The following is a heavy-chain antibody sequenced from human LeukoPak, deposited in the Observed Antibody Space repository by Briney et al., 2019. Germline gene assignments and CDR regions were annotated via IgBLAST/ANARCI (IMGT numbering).Heavy chain of an antibody. J-gene: IGHJ4*02. Sequence: GGSLRLSCAASGFIFTNYWMTWVRQAPGKGLEWVATIKEDGSDKHYVDSVKGRFTIARDNAKNSLFLQMSSLRVDDTAVYYCATWGSIFGVTFFDYWGQGTLVTVSS. CDR1: GFIFTNYW. D-gene: IGHD3-3*01. CDR3: ATWGSIFGVTFFDY. V-gene: IGHV3-7*01. CDR2: IKEDGSDK.